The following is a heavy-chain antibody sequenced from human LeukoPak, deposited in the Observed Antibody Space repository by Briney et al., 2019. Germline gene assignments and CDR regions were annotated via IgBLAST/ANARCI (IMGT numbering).Heavy chain of an antibody. Sequence: SETLSLTCTVSGGSISSSSYYWGWIRQPPGKGLEWIGRIYYSGSTNYNPSLKSRVIISLDTSKNQFSLKLSSVTAADTAVYYCARRYYDSSGYYYDQYYFDYWGQGTLVTVSS. CDR3: ARRYYDSSGYYYDQYYFDY. J-gene: IGHJ4*02. CDR2: IYYSGST. V-gene: IGHV4-39*07. D-gene: IGHD3-22*01. CDR1: GGSISSSSYY.